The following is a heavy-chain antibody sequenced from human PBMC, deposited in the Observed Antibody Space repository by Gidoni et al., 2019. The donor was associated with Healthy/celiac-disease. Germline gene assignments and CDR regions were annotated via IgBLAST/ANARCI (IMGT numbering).Heavy chain of an antibody. Sequence: QVQLVQSGAEVKTPGSSVKVSCKASGGTFSSYAISWVRQAPGQGLEWMGGILPICGTANYAQKFQGRVTITADESTSTAYMELSSLRSEDTAVYYCARESSIDYDILTGYYYGRGHWFDPWGQGTLVTVSS. CDR1: GGTFSSYA. J-gene: IGHJ5*02. V-gene: IGHV1-69*01. D-gene: IGHD3-9*01. CDR2: ILPICGTA. CDR3: ARESSIDYDILTGYYYGRGHWFDP.